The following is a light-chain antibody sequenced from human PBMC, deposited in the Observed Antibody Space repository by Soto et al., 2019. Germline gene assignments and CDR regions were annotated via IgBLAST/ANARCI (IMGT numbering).Light chain of an antibody. Sequence: QSALTQPASVSGSPGQSITISCTGSGSDIGTYNYVSWYQQHPGRAPKLLIYEVSNRPSGVSNRFSGSKSGNKASLTISGLRAEDEADYYCNSFTTTNPRFVFGTGSKVTVL. CDR1: GSDIGTYNY. J-gene: IGLJ1*01. CDR2: EVS. CDR3: NSFTTTNPRFV. V-gene: IGLV2-14*01.